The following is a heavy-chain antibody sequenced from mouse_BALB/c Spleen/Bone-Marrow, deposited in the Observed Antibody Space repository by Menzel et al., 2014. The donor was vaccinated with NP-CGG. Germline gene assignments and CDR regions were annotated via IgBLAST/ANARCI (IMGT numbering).Heavy chain of an antibody. V-gene: IGHV5-6-5*01. D-gene: IGHD2-10*02. CDR3: AREEYGQKVYAMDY. CDR1: GFTFSSYA. J-gene: IGHJ4*01. Sequence: EVKLMESGGGLVKPGGSLKLSCAASGFTFSSYAMSWVRQTPEKRLEWVASISSGGSTYYPDSVKGRFTIPRDNARNILYLQMSSLRSEDTAMYYCAREEYGQKVYAMDYWGQGTSVTVSS. CDR2: ISSGGST.